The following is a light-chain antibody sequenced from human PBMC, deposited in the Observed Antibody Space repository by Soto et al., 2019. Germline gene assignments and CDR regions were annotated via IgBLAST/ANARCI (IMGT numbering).Light chain of an antibody. V-gene: IGKV3-20*01. CDR1: QSVSSRY. CDR2: GAS. J-gene: IGKJ5*01. Sequence: EIVLTPSQGTLSLSPVDTATLSCRASQSVSSRYLAWCQQKPGQAPRLLIYGASRRATGIPDRFSGSASGTDFTLTISRREPEDFAVYFCQQYSDLPMTFGQGTRLEIK. CDR3: QQYSDLPMT.